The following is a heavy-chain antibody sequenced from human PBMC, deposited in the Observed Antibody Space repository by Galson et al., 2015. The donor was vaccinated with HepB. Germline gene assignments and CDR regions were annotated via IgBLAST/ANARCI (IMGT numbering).Heavy chain of an antibody. D-gene: IGHD3-22*01. V-gene: IGHV1-46*03. CDR2: INPSGGST. CDR1: GYTFTSYY. Sequence: SVKVSCKASGYTFTSYYMHWVRQAPGQGLEWMGIINPSGGSTSYAQKFQGRVTMTRDTSTSTVYMELSSLRSEDTAVYYCARGVYYDSSGYSKWGHYYGMDVWGQGTTVTVSS. CDR3: ARGVYYDSSGYSKWGHYYGMDV. J-gene: IGHJ6*02.